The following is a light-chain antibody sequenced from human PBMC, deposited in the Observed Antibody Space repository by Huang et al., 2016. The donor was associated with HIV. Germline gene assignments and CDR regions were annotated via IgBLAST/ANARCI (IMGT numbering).Light chain of an antibody. J-gene: IGKJ1*01. CDR2: LGS. CDR1: QSLLHNNGYNY. V-gene: IGKV2-28*01. Sequence: DIVMTQSPLSLPVTPGEPASLSCRSSQSLLHNNGYNYLDWYLQKSGQSPQLLIYLGSNRAAGGPDRFSGSGSGTEFTLKISRVEAEDVGVYYCMQALQTPRTFGQGTKVEMK. CDR3: MQALQTPRT.